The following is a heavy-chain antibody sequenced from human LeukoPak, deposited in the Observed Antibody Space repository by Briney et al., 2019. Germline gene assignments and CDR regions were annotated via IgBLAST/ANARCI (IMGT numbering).Heavy chain of an antibody. CDR3: ARAVKYYYDSSGYPKWFDP. V-gene: IGHV4-59*01. D-gene: IGHD3-22*01. J-gene: IGHJ5*02. CDR1: GGSISSYY. Sequence: SETLSLTCTVSGGSISSYYWSWIRQPPGKGLEWIGYIYYSGSTDYNPSLKSRVTISVDTSKNQFSLKLSSVTAADTAVYYCARAVKYYYDSSGYPKWFDPWGQGTLVTVSS. CDR2: IYYSGST.